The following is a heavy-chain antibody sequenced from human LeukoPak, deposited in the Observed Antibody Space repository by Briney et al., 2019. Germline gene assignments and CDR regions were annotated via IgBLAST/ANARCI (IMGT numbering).Heavy chain of an antibody. CDR3: ARVGEPKIVVVPAAMIPPPHLVDAFDI. CDR2: ISSSSSYI. CDR1: GFTFSDYY. Sequence: KAGGSLRLSCAASGFTFSDYYMSWIRQAPGKGLEWVSSISSSSSYIYYADSVKGRFTISRDNAKNSLYLQMNSLRAEDTAVYYCARVGEPKIVVVPAAMIPPPHLVDAFDIWGQGTMVTVSS. D-gene: IGHD2-2*01. V-gene: IGHV3-11*06. J-gene: IGHJ3*02.